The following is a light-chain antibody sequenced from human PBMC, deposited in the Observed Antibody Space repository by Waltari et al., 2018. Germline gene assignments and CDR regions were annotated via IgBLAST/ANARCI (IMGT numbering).Light chain of an antibody. Sequence: QSVLTQPPSVSGTPGQRVTISCSGRTPNIGAGTDVHWYQHLPGTAPKLLIYGNNNRPSVVPDRFSGSKSGTAASLAITGLQADDEADYFCQSFDNMLSGGVVFGGGTKLAVL. CDR1: TPNIGAGTD. J-gene: IGLJ2*01. CDR3: QSFDNMLSGGVV. CDR2: GNN. V-gene: IGLV1-40*01.